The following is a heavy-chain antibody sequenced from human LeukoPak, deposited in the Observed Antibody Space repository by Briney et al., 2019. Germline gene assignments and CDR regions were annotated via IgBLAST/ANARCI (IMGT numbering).Heavy chain of an antibody. CDR1: GFTFSSYC. D-gene: IGHD3-22*01. CDR2: ISYDGSNK. Sequence: PGGSLRLSCAASGFTFSSYCMHWVRQAPGKGLEWVAVISYDGSNKYYADSVKGRFTISRDNSKNTLYLQMNSLRAEDTAVYYCAKDEGSGYYYPYFDYWAQGTLVTVSS. J-gene: IGHJ4*02. CDR3: AKDEGSGYYYPYFDY. V-gene: IGHV3-30*18.